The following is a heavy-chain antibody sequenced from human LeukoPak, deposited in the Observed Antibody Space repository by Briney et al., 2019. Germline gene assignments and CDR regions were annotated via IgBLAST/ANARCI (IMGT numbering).Heavy chain of an antibody. D-gene: IGHD3-22*01. CDR1: GYTFTGYY. V-gene: IGHV1-2*06. CDR3: AREGYYDTRGHSGFDY. Sequence: ASVKVSCKASGYTFTGYYMHWVRQAPRQGLEWMGRINPNSGGTSYAQKFQGRVTMTRDTSISTAYMELSRLRSDDTAVYYCAREGYYDTRGHSGFDYWGQGTLVTVSS. J-gene: IGHJ4*02. CDR2: INPNSGGT.